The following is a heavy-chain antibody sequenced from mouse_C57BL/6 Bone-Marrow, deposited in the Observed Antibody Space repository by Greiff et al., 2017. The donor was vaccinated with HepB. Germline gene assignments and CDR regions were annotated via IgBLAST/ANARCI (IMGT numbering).Heavy chain of an antibody. CDR2: ISDGGSYT. Sequence: EVQLVESGGGLVKPGGSLKLSCAASGFTFSSYAMPWVRQTPEKRLEWVATISDGGSYTYYPENVKGRITISRDNAKNNLYLQMSHLKSEDTAMYYCARGWLLSFAYWGQGTLVTVSA. CDR3: ARGWLLSFAY. J-gene: IGHJ3*01. D-gene: IGHD2-3*01. V-gene: IGHV5-4*01. CDR1: GFTFSSYA.